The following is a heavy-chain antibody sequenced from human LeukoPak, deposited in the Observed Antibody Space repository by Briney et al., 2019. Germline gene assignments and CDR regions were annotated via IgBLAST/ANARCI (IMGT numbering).Heavy chain of an antibody. Sequence: PSETLSLTCAVSGGSISSSNWWSWVRQPPGKGLEWTGEIYHNGNTNYNPSLKSRVTISVDKSKNQFSLKLRSVTAADTAVYYCATSRDGYNKFDYWGQGTLVTVSS. J-gene: IGHJ4*02. D-gene: IGHD5-24*01. V-gene: IGHV4-4*02. CDR1: GGSISSSNW. CDR2: IYHNGNT. CDR3: ATSRDGYNKFDY.